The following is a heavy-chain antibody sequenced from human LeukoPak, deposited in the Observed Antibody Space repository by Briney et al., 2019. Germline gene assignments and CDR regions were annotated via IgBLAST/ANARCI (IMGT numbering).Heavy chain of an antibody. CDR2: IQSKTYSEGT. Sequence: PGGSLRLSCSPPGLSFGYYGMSWVRQAPGRGMEWVSFIQSKTYSEGTMYAASVRGRFTISRDDSRSTAYLQMNSLKTEDTAVYYCTASDHLYCSSSSCHFDYWGQGTLVTVAS. J-gene: IGHJ4*02. CDR1: GLSFGYYG. CDR3: TASDHLYCSSSSCHFDY. D-gene: IGHD2-2*01. V-gene: IGHV3-49*04.